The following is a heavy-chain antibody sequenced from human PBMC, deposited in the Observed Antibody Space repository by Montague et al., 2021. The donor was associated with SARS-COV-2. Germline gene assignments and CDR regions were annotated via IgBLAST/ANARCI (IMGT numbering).Heavy chain of an antibody. Sequence: SGRLSCGACGFTFSSYEMNWVRQAPGKGLEWVSYISSSGSTIYYADSVKDRFTISRDNAKNSLYLQMNSLRAEDTAVYYCARDKGWNYSLYYYYGMDVWGQGTTVTVSS. J-gene: IGHJ6*02. V-gene: IGHV3-48*03. CDR2: ISSSGSTI. CDR1: GFTFSSYE. D-gene: IGHD1-7*01. CDR3: ARDKGWNYSLYYYYGMDV.